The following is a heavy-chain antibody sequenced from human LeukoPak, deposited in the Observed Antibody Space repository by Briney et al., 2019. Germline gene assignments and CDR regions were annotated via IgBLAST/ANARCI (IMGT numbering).Heavy chain of an antibody. Sequence: GASVKVSCKASGYTFTSYYMHWVRQAPGQGLEWMGIINPSGGSTSYAQKFQGRVTMTRGTSTSTVYMELSSLRSEDTAVYYCARGDEPNYYDSSGAFGIWGQGTMVTVSS. CDR2: INPSGGST. J-gene: IGHJ3*02. V-gene: IGHV1-46*01. CDR3: ARGDEPNYYDSSGAFGI. D-gene: IGHD3-22*01. CDR1: GYTFTSYY.